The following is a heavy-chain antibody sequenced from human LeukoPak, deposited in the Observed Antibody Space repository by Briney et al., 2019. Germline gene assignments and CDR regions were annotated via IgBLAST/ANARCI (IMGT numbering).Heavy chain of an antibody. CDR2: IYYSGST. CDR3: ARAYYDFWSGYWKNYYYGMDV. J-gene: IGHJ6*02. V-gene: IGHV4-59*01. CDR1: GGSISTYY. D-gene: IGHD3-3*01. Sequence: SETLSLTCTVSGGSISTYYWSWIRQPPGKGLEWIGYIYYSGSTNYNPSLKSRVTTSVDTSKNQFSLKLSSVTAADTAVYYCARAYYDFWSGYWKNYYYGMDVWGQGTTVTVSS.